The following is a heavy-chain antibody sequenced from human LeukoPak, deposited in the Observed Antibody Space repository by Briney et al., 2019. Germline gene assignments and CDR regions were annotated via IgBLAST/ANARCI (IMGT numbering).Heavy chain of an antibody. D-gene: IGHD1-26*01. V-gene: IGHV4-30-4*07. CDR3: ARSIVALDADFDY. Sequence: SETLSLTCAVSGGSISSGGYSWSWIRQPPGKGLEWIGYIYYSGSTYYNPSLKSRVTISVDTSKNQFSLKLSSVTAADTAVYYCARSIVALDADFDYWGQGTLVTVSS. J-gene: IGHJ4*02. CDR1: GGSISSGGYS. CDR2: IYYSGST.